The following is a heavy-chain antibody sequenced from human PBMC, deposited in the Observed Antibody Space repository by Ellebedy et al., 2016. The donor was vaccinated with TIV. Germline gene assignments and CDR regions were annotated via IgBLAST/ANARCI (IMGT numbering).Heavy chain of an antibody. Sequence: GESLKISXAASGFTFSTYGMHWVRQAPGQGLEWVAVISYDGSNKYYADSVKGRFTTSRDNSKNTLYLHMNSLRAEDTAVYYCAKDGGVYGGNGNDAFDMWGQGTMVTVSS. D-gene: IGHD4-23*01. V-gene: IGHV3-30*18. CDR2: ISYDGSNK. CDR1: GFTFSTYG. CDR3: AKDGGVYGGNGNDAFDM. J-gene: IGHJ3*02.